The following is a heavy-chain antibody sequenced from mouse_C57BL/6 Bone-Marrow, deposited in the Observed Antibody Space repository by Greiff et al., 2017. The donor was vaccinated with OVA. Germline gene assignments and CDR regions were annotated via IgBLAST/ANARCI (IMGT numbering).Heavy chain of an antibody. CDR1: GYTFTSYW. V-gene: IGHV1-50*01. CDR2: IDPSDRYT. J-gene: IGHJ4*01. CDR3: ARDGYYAMDY. Sequence: QVQLQQPGAELVKPGASVKLSCKASGYTFTSYWMQWVKQRPGQGLELIGEIDPSDRYTNYNQKFKGNATLTVDTSSSTAYMQLSSLTSEDSAVYYCARDGYYAMDYGGQGTSVTVSS. D-gene: IGHD2-3*01.